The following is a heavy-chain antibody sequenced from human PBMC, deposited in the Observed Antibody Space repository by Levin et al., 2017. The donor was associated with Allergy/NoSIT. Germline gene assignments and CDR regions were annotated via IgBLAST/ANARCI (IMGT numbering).Heavy chain of an antibody. D-gene: IGHD6-19*01. Sequence: GESLKISCAASGFTFSSYGMHWVRQAPGKGLEWVAVISYDGSNKYYADSVKGRFTISRDNSKNTLYLQMNSLRAEDTAVYYCAKESIAVAGRLPEYFQHWGQGTLVTVSS. V-gene: IGHV3-30*18. CDR1: GFTFSSYG. CDR2: ISYDGSNK. CDR3: AKESIAVAGRLPEYFQH. J-gene: IGHJ1*01.